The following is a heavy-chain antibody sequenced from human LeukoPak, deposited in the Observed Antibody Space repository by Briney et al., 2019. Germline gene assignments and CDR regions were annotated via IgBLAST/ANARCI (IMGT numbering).Heavy chain of an antibody. CDR2: IIPSGGRT. CDR1: GYTFTNFY. D-gene: IGHD1-1*01. CDR3: ASGTGY. Sequence: GASVKVSCKTSGYTFTNFYVDWVRQAPGQGLEWMGIIIPSGGRTRYAQKFQGRLTLTRDTSTSTVYMELSSLRSEDTAVYYCASGTGYWGQGTRVTVSS. J-gene: IGHJ4*02. V-gene: IGHV1-46*01.